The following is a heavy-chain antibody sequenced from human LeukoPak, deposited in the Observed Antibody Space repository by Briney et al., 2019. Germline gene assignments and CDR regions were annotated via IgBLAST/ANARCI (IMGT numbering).Heavy chain of an antibody. CDR1: GFTFSSYA. J-gene: IGHJ4*02. D-gene: IGHD3-3*01. CDR2: ISYDGSNK. V-gene: IGHV3-30-3*02. Sequence: GGSLRLSCAASGFTFSSYAMHWVRQAPGKGLEWVAVISYDGSNKYYADSVKGRFTISRDNSKNTLYLQMNSLRAEDTAVYYCAKLHGSVLRFLAYFDYWGQGTLVTVSS. CDR3: AKLHGSVLRFLAYFDY.